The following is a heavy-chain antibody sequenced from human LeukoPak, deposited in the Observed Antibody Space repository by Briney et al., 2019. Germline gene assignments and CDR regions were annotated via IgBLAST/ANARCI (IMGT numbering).Heavy chain of an antibody. V-gene: IGHV4-59*12. J-gene: IGHJ1*01. CDR3: ARDRAFGGVMEH. CDR1: GGSISSYY. CDR2: IFYSGST. Sequence: PSETLSLTCTVSGGSISSYYWSWIRQPPGKGLEWIGYIFYSGSTNYNPSLKSRVTISVDTSKNQFSLKLSSVTAADTAVYYCARDRAFGGVMEHWGQGTLVTVSS. D-gene: IGHD3-16*01.